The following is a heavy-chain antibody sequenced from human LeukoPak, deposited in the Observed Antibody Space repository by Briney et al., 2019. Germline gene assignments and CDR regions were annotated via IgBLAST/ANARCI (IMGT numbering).Heavy chain of an antibody. CDR3: ARRIAAAGRWDWFDP. D-gene: IGHD6-13*01. Sequence: SETLSLTCTVSGGSISSYYWSWIRQPPGKGLEWIGYIYYSGSTNYNPSLKSRVTISVDTSKNQFSLKLSSVTAADTAVYYCARRIAAAGRWDWFDPWGQGTLVTVFS. CDR2: IYYSGST. CDR1: GGSISSYY. J-gene: IGHJ5*02. V-gene: IGHV4-59*08.